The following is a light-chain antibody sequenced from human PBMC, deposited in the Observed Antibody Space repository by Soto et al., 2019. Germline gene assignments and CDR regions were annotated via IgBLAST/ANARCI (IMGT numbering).Light chain of an antibody. V-gene: IGKV3-11*01. CDR2: DTL. Sequence: ENGLTQSPATLSLSPGEKATLSCRASQSSVSNYLAWYRQKPGQAPRLLIYDTLNRATGIPARFSGSGSGTDFTLTISSLDPEDFAVYYCQHRGDWPWPFGQGTKVDIK. J-gene: IGKJ1*01. CDR3: QHRGDWPWP. CDR1: QSSVSNY.